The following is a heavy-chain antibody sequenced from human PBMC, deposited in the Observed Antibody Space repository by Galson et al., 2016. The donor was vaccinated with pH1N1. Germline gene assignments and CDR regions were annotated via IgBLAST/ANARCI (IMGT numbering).Heavy chain of an antibody. J-gene: IGHJ3*02. V-gene: IGHV3-30*12. CDR3: ARDERGYGDSFPYVFDI. CDR1: GFTFSSCG. CDR2: ILYNGNDK. Sequence: SLRLSCAASGFTFSSCGIYWVRQAPGKGLEWVGNILYNGNDKYYVDSVKGRFTISKDSSIHTVHLQMISVTVEDTAVYFCARDERGYGDSFPYVFDIWGQGTMVTVSS. D-gene: IGHD4-17*01.